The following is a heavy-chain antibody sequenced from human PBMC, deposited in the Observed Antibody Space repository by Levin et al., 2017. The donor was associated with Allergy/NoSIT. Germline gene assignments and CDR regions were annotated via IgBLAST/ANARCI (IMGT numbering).Heavy chain of an antibody. CDR3: ARDQRLMRIAASQIIAAAGIYFDY. J-gene: IGHJ4*02. D-gene: IGHD6-13*01. V-gene: IGHV1-2*02. CDR1: GYTFTGYY. Sequence: PGGSLRLSCKASGYTFTGYYMHWVRQAPGQGLEWMGWINPNSGGTNYAQKFQGRVTMTRDTSISTAYMELSRLRSDDTAVYYCARDQRLMRIAASQIIAAAGIYFDYWGQGTLVTVSS. CDR2: INPNSGGT.